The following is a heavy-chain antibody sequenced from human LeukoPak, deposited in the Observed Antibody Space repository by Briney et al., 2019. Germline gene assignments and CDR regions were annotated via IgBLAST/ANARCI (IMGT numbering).Heavy chain of an antibody. Sequence: ETLSLTCTVSGYSISSGYYWGWIRQPPGKGLEWVSAISGSGGSTYYADSVKGRFTISRDNSKNTLYLQMNSLRAEDTAVYYCANADRFWSGYVLWGQGTLVTVSS. CDR3: ANADRFWSGYVL. J-gene: IGHJ4*02. D-gene: IGHD3-3*01. CDR1: GYSISSGYY. CDR2: ISGSGGST. V-gene: IGHV3-23*01.